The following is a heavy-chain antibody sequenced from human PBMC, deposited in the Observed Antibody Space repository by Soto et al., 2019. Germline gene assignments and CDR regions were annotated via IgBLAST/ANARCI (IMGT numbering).Heavy chain of an antibody. CDR1: GGTFSSYA. V-gene: IGHV1-69*13. CDR3: ARDRIPADFSIPSCYEIYYYYYGMDV. J-gene: IGHJ6*02. Sequence: ASVKVSCKASGGTFSSYAISWVRQAPGQGLEWMGGIIPIFGTANYAQKFQGRVTITEDESTSTTYKEMSSLRSEDTAVYYCARDRIPADFSIPSCYEIYYYYYGMDVWGQGTTVTVSS. CDR2: IIPIFGTA. D-gene: IGHD2-2*01.